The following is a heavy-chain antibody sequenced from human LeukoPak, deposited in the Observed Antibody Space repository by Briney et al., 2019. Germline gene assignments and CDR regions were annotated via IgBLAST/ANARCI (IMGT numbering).Heavy chain of an antibody. V-gene: IGHV1-69*04. CDR1: GGTFSSYA. D-gene: IGHD1-26*01. J-gene: IGHJ4*02. Sequence: SVKVSCKASGGTFSSYAISWVRQAPGQGLEWMGRIIPILGIANYAQKFQGRVTITADKSTSTAYMELSSLRSEDTAMYYCARLQGGTDYWGQGTLVTVSS. CDR3: ARLQGGTDY. CDR2: IIPILGIA.